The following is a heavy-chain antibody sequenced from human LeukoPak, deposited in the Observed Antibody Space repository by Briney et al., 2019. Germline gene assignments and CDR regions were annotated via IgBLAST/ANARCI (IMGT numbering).Heavy chain of an antibody. CDR2: SDPKSGAT. D-gene: IGHD3-10*01. Sequence: ASVQVSCKTSGYTFTSYYIHWLRQAPGQRFEWMGWSDPKSGATKYEHFQGRVTMTRDTSISTAYMELSRLTSDDTAVYYRARGNFYDNKGYSPELRYWGQGTLVTVSS. J-gene: IGHJ4*02. CDR3: ARGNFYDNKGYSPELRY. V-gene: IGHV1-2*02. CDR1: GYTFTSYY.